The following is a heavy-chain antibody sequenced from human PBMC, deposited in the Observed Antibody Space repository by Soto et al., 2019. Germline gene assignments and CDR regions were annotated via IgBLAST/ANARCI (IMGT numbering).Heavy chain of an antibody. CDR2: IWYDGSNK. J-gene: IGHJ3*01. CDR3: ARDFPPYRSGLSVG. V-gene: IGHV3-33*01. Sequence: PGGSLRLSCAASGFTFSSYGMHLVRQAPGKGLEWVAVIWYDGSNKYYADSVKGRFTISRDNSKNTLYLQMNSPRAGDTAVYYCARDFPPYRSGLSVGGGQERMVPVSS. D-gene: IGHD6-19*01. CDR1: GFTFSSYG.